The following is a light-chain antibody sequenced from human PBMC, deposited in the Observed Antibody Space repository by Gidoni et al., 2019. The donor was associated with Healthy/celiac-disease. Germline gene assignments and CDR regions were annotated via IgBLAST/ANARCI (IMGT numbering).Light chain of an antibody. CDR3: QQSYSTPWT. CDR2: AAS. J-gene: IGKJ1*01. CDR1: QSISSY. V-gene: IGKV1-39*01. Sequence: DIQMTQSPSSLSASVGDRVTITCRASQSISSYLNWYQQKPGKAPKLLIYAASSLQRGVPSRFSGSGSGTDFTLTISSLQPEDFATYYCQQSYSTPWTVXQXTKVXIK.